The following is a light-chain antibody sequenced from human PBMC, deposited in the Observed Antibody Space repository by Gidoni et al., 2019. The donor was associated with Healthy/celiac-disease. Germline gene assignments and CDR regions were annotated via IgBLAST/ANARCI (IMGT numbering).Light chain of an antibody. V-gene: IGLV2-14*01. CDR3: SSYTSSRHVV. CDR1: SSDVGGYNY. J-gene: IGLJ2*01. CDR2: DVS. Sequence: QSALTQPASVSGSPGPSITISCTGTSSDVGGYNYVSWYQQHPGKAPKLMIYDVSNRPSGVSNRFSGSKSGNTASLTISGLQAEDEADYYCSSYTSSRHVVFGGGTKLTVL.